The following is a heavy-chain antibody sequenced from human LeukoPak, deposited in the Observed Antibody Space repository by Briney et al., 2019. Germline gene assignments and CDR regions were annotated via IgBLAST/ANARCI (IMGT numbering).Heavy chain of an antibody. CDR1: GGSISSSAYY. D-gene: IGHD6-19*01. J-gene: IGHJ3*02. CDR2: IYYSGNT. CDR3: ARVYSSGWYMGVRDAFDI. V-gene: IGHV4-39*07. Sequence: KASETLSLTCSVSGGSISSSAYYWGWIRQPPGQGLEWIGSIYYSGNTYYNPSLKSPVTISIDTSKNQFSLRLISVTAADTAVYYCARVYSSGWYMGVRDAFDIWGRGTMVTVSS.